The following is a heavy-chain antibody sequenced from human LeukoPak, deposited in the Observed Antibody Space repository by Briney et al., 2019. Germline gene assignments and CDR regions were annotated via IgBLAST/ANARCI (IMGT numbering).Heavy chain of an antibody. CDR3: AKGAAAGKVDWFDP. CDR1: GFTFSNFA. D-gene: IGHD6-13*01. CDR2: ITGYGAT. J-gene: IGHJ5*02. Sequence: PGGSLRLSCAASGFTFSNFAMMWVRQAPGTGLQRVSTITGYGATFYADSVRGRFTIFRDTSMNTLFLQMNSLGAEDTAVYYCAKGAAAGKVDWFDPWGQGTLVTVSS. V-gene: IGHV3-23*01.